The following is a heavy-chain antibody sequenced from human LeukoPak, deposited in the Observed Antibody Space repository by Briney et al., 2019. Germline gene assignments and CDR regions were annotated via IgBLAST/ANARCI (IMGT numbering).Heavy chain of an antibody. V-gene: IGHV4-59*08. CDR3: ARHRDYYDT. Sequence: SETLSLTCTVSGRSFSGYHWGWIRQPPGKGLEWIGFINHDGSANYNPSLNGRVTISLDTSKNQFSLILSSVTAADTAVYFCARHRDYYDTWGHGTLVTVSS. J-gene: IGHJ4*01. D-gene: IGHD3-22*01. CDR1: GRSFSGYH. CDR2: INHDGSA.